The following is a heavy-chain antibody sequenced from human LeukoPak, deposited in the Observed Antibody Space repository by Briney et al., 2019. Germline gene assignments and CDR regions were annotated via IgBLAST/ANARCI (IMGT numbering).Heavy chain of an antibody. V-gene: IGHV3-21*01. J-gene: IGHJ4*02. CDR3: ARRGYHDYSGFDY. CDR1: GFTFSSYS. D-gene: IGHD1-26*01. Sequence: GGSLRLSCAASGFTFSSYSMNWVRQAPGKGLEWVSSISSSSSYIYYADSVKGRFTISRDNAKNSLYLQMKSLRAEDTAVYYCARRGYHDYSGFDYWGQGTLVTVSS. CDR2: ISSSSSYI.